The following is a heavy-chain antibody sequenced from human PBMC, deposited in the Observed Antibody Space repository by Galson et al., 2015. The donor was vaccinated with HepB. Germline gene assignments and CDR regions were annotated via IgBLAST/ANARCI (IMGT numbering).Heavy chain of an antibody. V-gene: IGHV2-5*02. CDR1: GFSLSTYTVG. CDR3: AHLTLTYGGVIGIDAFDV. D-gene: IGHD3-16*02. CDR2: IYWDDDR. J-gene: IGHJ3*01. Sequence: PALVKPTQTLTLTCTFSGFSLSTYTVGVGWIRQPPGKALEWLAVIYWDDDRRYSPSLSNRLTITKDTSKNQVILTMTNTDPVDTATYYCAHLTLTYGGVIGIDAFDVWGQGTMISVSS.